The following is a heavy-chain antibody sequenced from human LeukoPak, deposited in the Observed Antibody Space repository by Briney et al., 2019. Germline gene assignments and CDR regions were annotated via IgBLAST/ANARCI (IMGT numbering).Heavy chain of an antibody. CDR1: GFTFSSYG. Sequence: PGGSLRLSFAASGFTFSSYGMHWVPQAPGKGLEWVAVISYDGSNKYYADSVKGRFTISRDNSKNTLYLQMNSLRAEDTAVYYCAKAWDIVATIGAFDYWGQGTLVTVSS. CDR2: ISYDGSNK. V-gene: IGHV3-30*18. J-gene: IGHJ4*02. CDR3: AKAWDIVATIGAFDY. D-gene: IGHD5-12*01.